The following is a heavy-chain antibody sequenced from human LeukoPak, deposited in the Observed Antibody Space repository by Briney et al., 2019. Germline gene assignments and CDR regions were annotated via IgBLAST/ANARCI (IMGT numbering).Heavy chain of an antibody. CDR1: GYTFTGYY. D-gene: IGHD1-26*01. V-gene: IGHV1-2*02. J-gene: IGHJ6*03. CDR2: INPNSGGT. CDR3: ATGGSYSNYYYYYMDV. Sequence: ASVKVSCKASGYTFTGYYMHWVRQAPGQGLEWMGWINPNSGGTNYAQKFQGRVTMTRDTSISTAYMELSRLRSDDTAVYYCATGGSYSNYYYYYMDVWGKGTTVTVSS.